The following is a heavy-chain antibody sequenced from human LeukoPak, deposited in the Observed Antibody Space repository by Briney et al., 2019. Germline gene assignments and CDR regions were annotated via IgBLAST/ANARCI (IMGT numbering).Heavy chain of an antibody. J-gene: IGHJ4*02. V-gene: IGHV3-23*01. Sequence: GGSLRLSCAASGFILRSYAMSWVRQAPGKGLEWVSAISGSGANTYYADSVKGRFTISRGGSKNTLSLQMNSLRAEDTAVYYCAKCTMVVPAAIDYWGQGTLVTVSS. CDR1: GFILRSYA. CDR3: AKCTMVVPAAIDY. D-gene: IGHD2-2*01. CDR2: ISGSGANT.